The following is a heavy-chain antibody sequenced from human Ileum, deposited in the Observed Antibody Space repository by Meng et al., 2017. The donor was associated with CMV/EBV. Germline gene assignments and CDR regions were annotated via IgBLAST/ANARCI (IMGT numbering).Heavy chain of an antibody. D-gene: IGHD6-19*01. CDR3: ATRDGQWLVPFHY. J-gene: IGHJ4*02. CDR2: ISVSDSIT. V-gene: IGHV3-23*01. Sequence: ASGFTFSSYARSWVRLAPGKGLEWVSSISVSDSITYYADSVRGRFTISRDNSKNTLYLQINSLRPDDTAVYYCATRDGQWLVPFHYWGQGTLVTVSS. CDR1: GFTFSSYA.